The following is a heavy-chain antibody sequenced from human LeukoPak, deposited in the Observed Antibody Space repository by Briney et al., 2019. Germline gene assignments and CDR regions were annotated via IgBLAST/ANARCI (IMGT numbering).Heavy chain of an antibody. Sequence: PGGSLRLSCAASGFTFSSYEMNWVRQAPGKGLEWVLSISSGGSIIYYADSVKGRFTISRDNARSSLYLQMNNLRAEDTAVYYCARFVRFGDLQGGGFFDYWGQGTLVTVSS. CDR1: GFTFSSYE. D-gene: IGHD3-16*01. J-gene: IGHJ4*02. CDR2: ISSGGSII. CDR3: ARFVRFGDLQGGGFFDY. V-gene: IGHV3-48*03.